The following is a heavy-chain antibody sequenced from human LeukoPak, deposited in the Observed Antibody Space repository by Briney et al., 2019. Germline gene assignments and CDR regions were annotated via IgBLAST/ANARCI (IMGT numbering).Heavy chain of an antibody. J-gene: IGHJ4*02. CDR1: GFNFDNFA. D-gene: IGHD5-24*01. CDR2: ISHDGRTK. Sequence: GKSLTLSCVVSGFNFDNFAMHWVRQPLGKGLEWVAVISHDGRTKYCADSMKGRITISRDNSKNTLFLQMNNLRSEDTAVYFCARPSPPGDGYNPPDHWGQGTLVTVSS. V-gene: IGHV3-30*04. CDR3: ARPSPPGDGYNPPDH.